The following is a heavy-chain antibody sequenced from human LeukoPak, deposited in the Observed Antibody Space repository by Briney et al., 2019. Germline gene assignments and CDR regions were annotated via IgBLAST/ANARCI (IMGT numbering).Heavy chain of an antibody. D-gene: IGHD3-16*02. J-gene: IGHJ5*02. CDR3: ARDLSYDYVWGSYRPNWFDP. Sequence: GGSLRLSCAASGFTFSSYAMSWVRQAPGKGLEWVSANSGSGGSTYYADSVKGRFTISRDNAKNSLYLQMNSLRAEDTALYYCARDLSYDYVWGSYRPNWFDPWGQGTLVTVSS. CDR2: NSGSGGST. CDR1: GFTFSSYA. V-gene: IGHV3-23*01.